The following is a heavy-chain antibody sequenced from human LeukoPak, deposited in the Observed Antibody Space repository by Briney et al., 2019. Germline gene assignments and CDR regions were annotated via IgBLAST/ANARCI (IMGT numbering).Heavy chain of an antibody. D-gene: IGHD5-12*01. CDR1: GGSISSYY. CDR2: IYYSGST. J-gene: IGHJ4*02. CDR3: ARRRGYSGYDSDY. Sequence: SETLSLTCTVSGGSISSYYWSWIRQPPGKGLEWIGYIYYSGSTYYNPSLKSRVTISVDTSKNQFSLKLSSVTAADTAVYYCARRRGYSGYDSDYWGQGTLVTVSS. V-gene: IGHV4-59*06.